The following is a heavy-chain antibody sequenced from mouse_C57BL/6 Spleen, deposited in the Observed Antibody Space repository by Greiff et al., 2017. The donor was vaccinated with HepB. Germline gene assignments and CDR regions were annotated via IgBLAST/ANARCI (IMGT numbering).Heavy chain of an antibody. CDR3: ARHFGPFDY. V-gene: IGHV1-50*01. CDR2: IDPSDSYT. J-gene: IGHJ2*01. Sequence: QVQLQQPGAELVKPGASVKLSCKASGYTFTSYWMQWVKQRPGQGLEWIGEIDPSDSYTNYHQKFKGKATLTVDTSSSTAYMQLSSLTSEDSAVYYCARHFGPFDYWGQGTTLTVSS. CDR1: GYTFTSYW.